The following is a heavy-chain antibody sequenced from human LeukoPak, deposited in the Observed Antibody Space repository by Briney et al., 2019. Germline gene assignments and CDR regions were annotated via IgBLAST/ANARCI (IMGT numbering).Heavy chain of an antibody. CDR1: GGSFSGYY. J-gene: IGHJ4*02. Sequence: SETLSLTCAVYGGSFSGYYWSWIRQPPGKGLEWIGEINHSGSTNYNPSLKSRVTISVDTSKNQFSLKLSSVTAADTAVYHCARVGYSYGYWGQGTLVTVSS. D-gene: IGHD5-18*01. CDR2: INHSGST. CDR3: ARVGYSYGY. V-gene: IGHV4-34*01.